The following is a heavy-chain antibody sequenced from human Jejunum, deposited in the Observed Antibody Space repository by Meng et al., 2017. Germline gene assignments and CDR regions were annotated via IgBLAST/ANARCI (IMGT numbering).Heavy chain of an antibody. CDR2: VFHSGTP. V-gene: IGHV4-4*02. D-gene: IGHD2-21*01. CDR1: GGSITSTKW. CDR3: ASRPVGIRTYYFDC. Sequence: QVQLQASVPGRVKPSGTLSLTCAVSGGSITSTKWWSWVRQTPGKGLEWIGEVFHSGTPNYNPSLMSRLTMSVDKSKNQFSLNLTSVTAADTAVYYCASRPVGIRTYYFDCWGQGTLVTVSS. J-gene: IGHJ4*02.